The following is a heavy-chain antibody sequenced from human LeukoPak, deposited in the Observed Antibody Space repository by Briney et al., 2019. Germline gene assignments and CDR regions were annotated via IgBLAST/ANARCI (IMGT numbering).Heavy chain of an antibody. Sequence: GGSLRLSCAASGFTFSSYAMHWVRQAPGKGLEWVAVISYDGSNKYYADSVKGRFTISRDNSENTLYLQMNSLRAEDTAVYYCARVITIFGVVMDAFDYWGQGTLVTVSS. CDR2: ISYDGSNK. D-gene: IGHD3-3*01. CDR3: ARVITIFGVVMDAFDY. V-gene: IGHV3-30-3*01. J-gene: IGHJ4*02. CDR1: GFTFSSYA.